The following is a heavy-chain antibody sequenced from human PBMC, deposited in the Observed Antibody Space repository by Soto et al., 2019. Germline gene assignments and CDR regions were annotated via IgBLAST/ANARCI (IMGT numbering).Heavy chain of an antibody. CDR2: ISSNSAYI. CDR1: GFTFRSFT. D-gene: IGHD6-13*01. V-gene: IGHV3-21*01. Sequence: GGSLTLSCAASGFTFRSFTMNWVRQAPGKGLEWVSTISSNSAYIYYTDALRCRFTISRDNAKNSLHLQMNSLRAEDTAVYYCTRDASRDSSARGWFDPWGPGTLVTVSS. J-gene: IGHJ5*02. CDR3: TRDASRDSSARGWFDP.